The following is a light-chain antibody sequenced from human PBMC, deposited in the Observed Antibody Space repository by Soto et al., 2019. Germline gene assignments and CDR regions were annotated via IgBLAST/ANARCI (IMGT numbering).Light chain of an antibody. CDR3: QQYGSSGT. J-gene: IGKJ1*01. V-gene: IGKV3-20*01. CDR2: GAS. CDR1: LSVSNNY. Sequence: EIVLTQSPGTRSLSPGERATLSCRASLSVSNNYLAWYQQKPGQAPRLLIYGASNRATGIPDRFSGSGSGTDFTLTISRLEPEDFAVYYCQQYGSSGTFGQGTKVDIK.